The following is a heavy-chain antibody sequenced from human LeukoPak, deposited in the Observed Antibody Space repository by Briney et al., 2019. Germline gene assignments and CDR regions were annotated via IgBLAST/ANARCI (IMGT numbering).Heavy chain of an antibody. Sequence: SGGSLRLSCAASGFTFSNYAISWVRQAPGKGLEWVSSISPSNISSYHAYSVRGRFTISRDNSKNTLYLQMNSLRAEDTAVYYCAKDMGSRATTFDCWGQGTLVSVSS. D-gene: IGHD1-26*01. CDR3: AKDMGSRATTFDC. CDR1: GFTFSNYA. J-gene: IGHJ4*02. V-gene: IGHV3-23*01. CDR2: ISPSNISS.